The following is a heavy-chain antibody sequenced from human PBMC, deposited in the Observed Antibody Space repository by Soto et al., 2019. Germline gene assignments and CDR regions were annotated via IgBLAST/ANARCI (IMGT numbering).Heavy chain of an antibody. CDR2: IIPIFGTA. D-gene: IGHD1-1*01. V-gene: IGHV1-69*01. Sequence: QVQLVQSGAEVQKPGSSVKVSCKASGGTFSSYAISWVRQAPGQGLEWMGGIIPIFGTANYAQKFQGRVTITADESTSTAYMELSSLRSEDTAVYYCAVTLQGTSEDRRRYYYYYGMDVWGQGTTVTVSS. CDR1: GGTFSSYA. CDR3: AVTLQGTSEDRRRYYYYYGMDV. J-gene: IGHJ6*02.